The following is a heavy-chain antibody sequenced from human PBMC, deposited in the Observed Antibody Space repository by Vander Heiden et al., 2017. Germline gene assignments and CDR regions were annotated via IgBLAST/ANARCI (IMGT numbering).Heavy chain of an antibody. D-gene: IGHD2-15*01. Sequence: EVQLLESGGGLVQPGGSLRLSCAASGFTFSSYAMSWVRQAPGKGLEWVSAISGSGGSTYYADSVKGRFTISRDNSKNTLYLQMNSLRAEDTAVYYCAKSGCSGGSCYSYYYYGMDVWGQGTTVTVSS. J-gene: IGHJ6*02. V-gene: IGHV3-23*01. CDR2: ISGSGGST. CDR1: GFTFSSYA. CDR3: AKSGCSGGSCYSYYYYGMDV.